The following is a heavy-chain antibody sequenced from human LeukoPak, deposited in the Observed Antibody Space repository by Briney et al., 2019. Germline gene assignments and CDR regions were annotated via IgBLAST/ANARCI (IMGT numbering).Heavy chain of an antibody. D-gene: IGHD1-26*01. J-gene: IGHJ1*01. CDR1: GGSISGYF. CDR2: IFHTGST. CDR3: ARHEPRGTYPLQD. Sequence: PSETLSLTCTVSGGSISGYFWSWIRQPPGKGLEWAAHIFHTGSTTYNPSLKSRLTISVDTSNQVSLKLRSVTAADTAVYYCARHEPRGTYPLQDWGQGTLVTVSS. V-gene: IGHV4-59*08.